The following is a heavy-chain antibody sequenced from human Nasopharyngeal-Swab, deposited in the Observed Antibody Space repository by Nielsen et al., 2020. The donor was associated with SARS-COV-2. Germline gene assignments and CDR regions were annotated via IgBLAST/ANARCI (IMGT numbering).Heavy chain of an antibody. Sequence: GESLKISCAASGFTFSSYAMHWVRQAPGKGLEWVAVISYDGSNKYYADSVKGRFTISRDNSKSTLYLQMNSLRAEDTAVYYCAWGYSGYDSPMSFDYWGQGTLVTVSS. CDR1: GFTFSSYA. CDR3: AWGYSGYDSPMSFDY. J-gene: IGHJ4*02. CDR2: ISYDGSNK. D-gene: IGHD5-12*01. V-gene: IGHV3-30-3*01.